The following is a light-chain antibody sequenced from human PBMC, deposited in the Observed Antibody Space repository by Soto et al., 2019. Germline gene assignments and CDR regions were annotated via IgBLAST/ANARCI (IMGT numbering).Light chain of an antibody. V-gene: IGKV3-20*01. CDR1: QSVSNDF. CDR2: GAS. J-gene: IGKJ1*01. Sequence: EVVLTQSPGTLSLSPGERATLSCRASQSVSNDFLAWYQQKPGQAPRLLIYGASTRATDVPDRFSGSGSGADFTLSISRLEPEDFAVYYCQQYGSSPPRTFGQGTKVAIK. CDR3: QQYGSSPPRT.